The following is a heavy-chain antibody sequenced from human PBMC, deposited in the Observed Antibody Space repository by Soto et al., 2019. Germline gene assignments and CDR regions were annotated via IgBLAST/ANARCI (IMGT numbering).Heavy chain of an antibody. V-gene: IGHV3-73*01. J-gene: IGHJ4*02. CDR1: GFTFSGSA. CDR2: IRSKANSYAT. Sequence: GGSLRLSCAASGFTFSGSAMHWVRQASGKGLEWVGRIRSKANSYATAYAASVKGRFTISRADSKNTAYLQMNSLKTEETAVYYCTSMSLAVAGTFDYWGQGTLVTVSS. D-gene: IGHD6-19*01. CDR3: TSMSLAVAGTFDY.